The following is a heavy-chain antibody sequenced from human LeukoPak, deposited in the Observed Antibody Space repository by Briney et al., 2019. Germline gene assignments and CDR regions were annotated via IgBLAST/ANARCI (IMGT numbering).Heavy chain of an antibody. Sequence: GGSLRLSCAASGFTFSSYWMSWVRQAPGKGLEWVANIKQDESEKDYVDSVKGRFTISRDNAKNSLYPQMNSLRAEDTAVYYCARDAEQWLFAFDIWGQGTMVTVSS. CDR1: GFTFSSYW. CDR2: IKQDESEK. D-gene: IGHD6-19*01. CDR3: ARDAEQWLFAFDI. J-gene: IGHJ3*02. V-gene: IGHV3-7*01.